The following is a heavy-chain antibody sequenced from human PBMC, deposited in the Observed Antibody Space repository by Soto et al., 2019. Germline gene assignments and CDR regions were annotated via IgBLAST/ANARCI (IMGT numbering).Heavy chain of an antibody. Sequence: APLKVSCKESGYTFTSYYMHWVRQAPGQWLEWMGIINPSGGSTSYAQKFQGRVTMTRDTSTSTVYMELSSLRSEDTAVYYCARAPYYYDSSGDYYGPSSVDWFDPWGQRTLVTVS. V-gene: IGHV1-46*01. D-gene: IGHD3-22*01. CDR1: GYTFTSYY. CDR2: INPSGGST. J-gene: IGHJ5*02. CDR3: ARAPYYYDSSGDYYGPSSVDWFDP.